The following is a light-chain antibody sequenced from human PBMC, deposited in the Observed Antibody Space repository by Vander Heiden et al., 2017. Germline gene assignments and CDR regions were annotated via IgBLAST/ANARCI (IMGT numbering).Light chain of an antibody. CDR2: DAS. CDR1: QSISSY. Sequence: EIVLTQSPATLSLSPGESATLSCRASQSISSYLAWYQQKPGQAPRLLIYDASNSAAGVPARFSGSGSGTDFTLTISSLEPEDFAVYYCQQRYNWPPLTFGGGTKVEIK. V-gene: IGKV3-11*01. CDR3: QQRYNWPPLT. J-gene: IGKJ4*01.